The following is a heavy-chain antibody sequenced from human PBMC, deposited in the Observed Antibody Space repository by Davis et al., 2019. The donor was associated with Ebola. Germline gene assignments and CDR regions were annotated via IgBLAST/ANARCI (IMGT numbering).Heavy chain of an antibody. Sequence: PSQTLSLTCSVSGYSISSGYSWGWIRQPPGKGLEWIGSIYRSGNSYYNPSLKSRVTISVDTSKNQLSLKWNYVTAADTAVYFCARGGSTSPFDYWGQGTLVSVSS. CDR3: ARGGSTSPFDY. CDR2: IYRSGNS. J-gene: IGHJ4*02. D-gene: IGHD2-2*01. CDR1: GYSISSGYS. V-gene: IGHV4-38-2*02.